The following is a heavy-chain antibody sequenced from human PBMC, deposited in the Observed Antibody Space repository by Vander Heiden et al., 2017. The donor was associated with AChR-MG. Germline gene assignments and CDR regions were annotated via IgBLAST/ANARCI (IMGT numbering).Heavy chain of an antibody. CDR1: GFTFDDYA. CDR3: AIWSGSFSWGDGMDV. J-gene: IGHJ6*02. V-gene: IGHV3-9*01. CDR2: ISWNSGSI. Sequence: EVQLVESGGGLVQPGRSLRLSCAASGFTFDDYAMRWVRQAPGKGLEWVSGISWNSGSIGYADSVKGRFTISRDNAKNSLYLQMNSLRAEDTALYYSAIWSGSFSWGDGMDVWGQGTTVTVSS. D-gene: IGHD3-3*01.